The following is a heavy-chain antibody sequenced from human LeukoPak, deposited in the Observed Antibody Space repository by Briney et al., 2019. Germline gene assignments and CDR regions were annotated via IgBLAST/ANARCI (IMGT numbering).Heavy chain of an antibody. Sequence: ASVKVSCKVSGHTLTELSIRWVRQAPGKGLEWMGGFDPEDGETIYAQKFQGRVTMTEDTSTDTAYMELSSLRSEDTALYYCATSSGYYLYWGQGTLVTVSS. J-gene: IGHJ4*02. CDR2: FDPEDGET. V-gene: IGHV1-24*01. CDR1: GHTLTELS. D-gene: IGHD3-22*01. CDR3: ATSSGYYLY.